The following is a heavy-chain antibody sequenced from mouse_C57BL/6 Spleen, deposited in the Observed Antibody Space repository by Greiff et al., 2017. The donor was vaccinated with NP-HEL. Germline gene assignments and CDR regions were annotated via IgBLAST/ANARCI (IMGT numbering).Heavy chain of an antibody. J-gene: IGHJ2*01. V-gene: IGHV1-15*01. D-gene: IGHD2-13*01. CDR3: TRYGDYGAYFDY. CDR1: GYTFTDYE. CDR2: IDPETGGT. Sequence: VQLQESGAELVRPGASVTLSCKASGYTFTDYEMHWVKQTPVHGLEWIGAIDPETGGTAYNQKFKGKAILTADKSSSTAYMELRSLTSEDSAVYYCTRYGDYGAYFDYWGQGTTLTVSS.